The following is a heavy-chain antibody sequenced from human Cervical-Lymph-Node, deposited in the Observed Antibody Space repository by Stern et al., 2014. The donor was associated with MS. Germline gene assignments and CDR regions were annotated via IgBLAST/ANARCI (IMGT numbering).Heavy chain of an antibody. Sequence: QLQLQESGPGLVKPSQTLSLTCTVSGGSISSGDYYWSWIRQHPGKGLEWIGYISYSGSTYYNPSLKSRVTISVDTSKNQFSLKLSSVTAADTAVYYCARAEDYDYVWGSSISYWGQGTLVTVSS. D-gene: IGHD3-16*01. J-gene: IGHJ4*02. CDR3: ARAEDYDYVWGSSISY. V-gene: IGHV4-31*03. CDR2: ISYSGST. CDR1: GGSISSGDYY.